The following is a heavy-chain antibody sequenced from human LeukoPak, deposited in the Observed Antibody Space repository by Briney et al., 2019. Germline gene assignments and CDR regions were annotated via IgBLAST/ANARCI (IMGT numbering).Heavy chain of an antibody. Sequence: AVKVSFKATGYTFTSYGSSWVRQAPGQGREWMGGIIPIFGTKNYAQKFQGRATITADESTSTANMALSSLRAEDTAGYYFASDYPGSRVCFSMVVDIWGKGTMVTISS. J-gene: IGHJ3*02. D-gene: IGHD2-15*01. V-gene: IGHV1-69*13. CDR3: ASDYPGSRVCFSMVVDI. CDR1: GYTFTSYG. CDR2: IIPIFGTK.